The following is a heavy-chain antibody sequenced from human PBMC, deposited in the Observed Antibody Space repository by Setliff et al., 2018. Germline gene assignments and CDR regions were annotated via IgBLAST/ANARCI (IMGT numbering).Heavy chain of an antibody. CDR2: IKEDGSEK. V-gene: IGHV3-7*01. CDR1: GFTFSTYY. Sequence: GGSLRLSCAASGFTFSTYYMHWVRQAPGKGLEWVANIKEDGSEKYYVDSVKGRFTISRDNAKNSLYLRMNSLRAEDTAVYYCARVAGRGRYWYFDLWGRGTLVTVSS. CDR3: ARVAGRGRYWYFDL. J-gene: IGHJ2*01.